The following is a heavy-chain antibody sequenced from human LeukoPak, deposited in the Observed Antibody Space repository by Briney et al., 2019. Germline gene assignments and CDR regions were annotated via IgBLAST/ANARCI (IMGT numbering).Heavy chain of an antibody. CDR3: ARGLAAAAHFDY. CDR2: INPNSDGT. D-gene: IGHD6-13*01. J-gene: IGHJ4*02. Sequence: ASVKVSCKASGYTFTGYYMHWVRQAPGQGLEWMGWINPNSDGTNYAQKFQGRVTMTRDTSISTAYMELSRLRSDDTAVYYCARGLAAAAHFDYWGQGTLVTVSS. V-gene: IGHV1-2*02. CDR1: GYTFTGYY.